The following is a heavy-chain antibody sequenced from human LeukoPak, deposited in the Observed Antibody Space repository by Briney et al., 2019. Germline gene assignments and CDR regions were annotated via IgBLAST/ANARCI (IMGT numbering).Heavy chain of an antibody. CDR2: ISGSGGST. Sequence: GGSLRLSCAASGFTFSSYAMSWVRQAPGKGLEWVSAISGSGGSTYYADSVKGRFTISRDNSKNTLYLQMNSLRAEDTAVYYCGKFPPIVVVPAAIAVFDYWGQGTLVTVSS. CDR1: GFTFSSYA. J-gene: IGHJ4*02. V-gene: IGHV3-23*01. D-gene: IGHD2-2*01. CDR3: GKFPPIVVVPAAIAVFDY.